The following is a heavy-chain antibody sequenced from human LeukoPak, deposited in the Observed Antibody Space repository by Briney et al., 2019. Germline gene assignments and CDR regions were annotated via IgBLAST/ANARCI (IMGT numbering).Heavy chain of an antibody. D-gene: IGHD3-10*02. J-gene: IGHJ4*02. V-gene: IGHV3-23*01. CDR1: GFTFSTYA. CDR2: LSPSGGIT. Sequence: PGTSLRLSCAASGFTFSTYAMSWVRQAPGKGLEWVSALSPSGGITYYEDSVKGRFTISRDNSKNTLYLQMNSLRAEDTAVYYCAKGVNYFVLEYWGQGTLVTISS. CDR3: AKGVNYFVLEY.